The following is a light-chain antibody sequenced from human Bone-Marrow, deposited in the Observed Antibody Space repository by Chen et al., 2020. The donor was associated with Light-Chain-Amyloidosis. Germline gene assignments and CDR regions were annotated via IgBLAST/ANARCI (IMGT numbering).Light chain of an antibody. CDR3: QQCYGSPLT. Sequence: MSQSPDSLAVSLGERATINCKSSQSLLSKNKNYLVWYQQKPGQPPKLLISWASTRESGVPARFSGSGSGTDFTLPISSLQAEDVAVYYCQQCYGSPLTFGGGTKVEIK. V-gene: IGKV4-1*01. CDR1: QSLLSKNKNY. J-gene: IGKJ4*01. CDR2: WAS.